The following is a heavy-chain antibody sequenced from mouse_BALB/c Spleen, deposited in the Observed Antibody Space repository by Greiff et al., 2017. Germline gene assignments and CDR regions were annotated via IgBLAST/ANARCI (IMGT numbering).Heavy chain of an antibody. D-gene: IGHD4-1*02. V-gene: IGHV3-8*02. J-gene: IGHJ3*01. Sequence: EVNVVESGPSLVKPSQTLSLTCSVTGDSITSGYWNWIRKFPGNKLEYMGYISYSGSTYYNPSLKSRISITRDTSKNQYYLQLNSVTTEDTATYYCARWGSTGTGFAYWGQGTLVTVSA. CDR3: ARWGSTGTGFAY. CDR2: ISYSGST. CDR1: GDSITSGY.